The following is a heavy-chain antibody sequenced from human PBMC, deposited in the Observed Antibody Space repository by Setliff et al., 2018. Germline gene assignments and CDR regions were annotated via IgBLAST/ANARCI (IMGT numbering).Heavy chain of an antibody. CDR1: GGSFSGYY. D-gene: IGHD6-13*01. CDR2: INHSGST. J-gene: IGHJ4*02. V-gene: IGHV4-34*01. Sequence: PSETLSLTCAVYGGSFSGYYWSWIRQPPGKGLEWIGEINHSGSTNYNPSLKSRVTISVDTSKNQFSLKLNSVTAADTAVYYCARNRQLATRLYWGQGTLVTVSS. CDR3: ARNRQLATRLY.